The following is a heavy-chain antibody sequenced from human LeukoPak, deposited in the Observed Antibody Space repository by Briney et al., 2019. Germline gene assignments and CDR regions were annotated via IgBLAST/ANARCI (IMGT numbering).Heavy chain of an antibody. V-gene: IGHV3-30-3*01. CDR2: ISYDGSNK. D-gene: IGHD4-11*01. J-gene: IGHJ5*02. CDR1: GFTFSSYA. CDR3: AKGTTVSYNWFDP. Sequence: GGSLRLSCAASGFTFSSYAMHWVRQAPGKGLEWVAVISYDGSNKYYADSVKGRFTISRDNSKNTLYLQMNSLRAEDTAVYYCAKGTTVSYNWFDPWGQGTLVTVSS.